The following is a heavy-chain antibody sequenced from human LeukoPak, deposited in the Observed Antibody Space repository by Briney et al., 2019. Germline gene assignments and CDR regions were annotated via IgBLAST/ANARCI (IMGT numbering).Heavy chain of an antibody. D-gene: IGHD2-2*01. CDR1: GDSISSYY. Sequence: SETLSLTCTVSGDSISSYYWSWIRQPPGKGLEWSGYIYYSGSTNYNPSLKSRVTISVDTSKNQFSLKLSSVTAADTAVYYCARPKGYCSSTSCRGSNWFDPWGQGTLVTVSS. CDR3: ARPKGYCSSTSCRGSNWFDP. J-gene: IGHJ5*02. V-gene: IGHV4-59*01. CDR2: IYYSGST.